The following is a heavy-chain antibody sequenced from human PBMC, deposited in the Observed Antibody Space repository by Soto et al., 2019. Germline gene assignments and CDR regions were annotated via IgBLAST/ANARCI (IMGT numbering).Heavy chain of an antibody. D-gene: IGHD6-19*01. CDR3: GCGWSYNWFDP. J-gene: IGHJ5*02. CDR1: GGSISSYY. V-gene: IGHV4-59*08. Sequence: SETLSLTCTVSGGSISSYYWSWIRQPPGKGLEWIGYIYYSGSTNYNPSLKSRVTISVDTSKNQFSLKLSSVTAADTAVYYCGCGWSYNWFDPWGQGTLVTVS. CDR2: IYYSGST.